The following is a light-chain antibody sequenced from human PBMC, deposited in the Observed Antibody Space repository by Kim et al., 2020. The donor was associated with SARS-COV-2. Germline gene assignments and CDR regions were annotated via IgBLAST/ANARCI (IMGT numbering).Light chain of an antibody. CDR2: YDR. CDR3: QVSDNSGGHVV. CDR1: NIESKS. Sequence: SYELTQPPSVSVAPGKTASITCGGNNIESKSVHWYQQKPGQAPVLVIYYDRDRPSGIPERFSGSNSGNTATLTISRVEAGDEADYYCQVSDNSGGHVVFGGGTKLTVL. V-gene: IGLV3-21*04. J-gene: IGLJ2*01.